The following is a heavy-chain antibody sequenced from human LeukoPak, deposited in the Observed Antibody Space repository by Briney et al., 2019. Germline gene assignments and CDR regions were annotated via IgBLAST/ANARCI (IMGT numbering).Heavy chain of an antibody. D-gene: IGHD3-3*01. J-gene: IGHJ5*02. CDR2: INHSGST. Sequence: SETLSLTCAVYGGSFSGYYWSWIRQPPGKGLEWIGEINHSGSTNYNPSLKSLVTISVDTSKNQFSLKLSSVTAADTAVYYCARVGRGYDFWSGYTEPQNWFDPWGQGTLVTVSS. V-gene: IGHV4-34*01. CDR1: GGSFSGYY. CDR3: ARVGRGYDFWSGYTEPQNWFDP.